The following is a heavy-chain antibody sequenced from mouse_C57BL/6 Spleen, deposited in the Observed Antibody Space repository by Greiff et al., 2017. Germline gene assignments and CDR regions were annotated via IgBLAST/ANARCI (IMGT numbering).Heavy chain of an antibody. CDR1: GYAFSSYW. CDR2: ICPGDGDT. V-gene: IGHV1-80*01. J-gene: IGHJ1*03. D-gene: IGHD2-10*02. Sequence: QVQLQQSGAELVKPGASVKISCKASGYAFSSYWMHWVKQRHGKGLEWIGQICPGDGDTNYNGKLKGKATLTSDKSSSTAYLQLSSLTSEDSAVYVCARALDPSPGYFDVWGTGTTITVAS. CDR3: ARALDPSPGYFDV.